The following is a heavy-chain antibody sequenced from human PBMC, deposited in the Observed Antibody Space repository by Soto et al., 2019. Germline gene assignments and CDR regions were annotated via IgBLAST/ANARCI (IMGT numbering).Heavy chain of an antibody. D-gene: IGHD6-19*01. J-gene: IGHJ4*02. Sequence: ETLSLTCAVYGGSLSGYYWSWVRQAPGKGLEWVSAISGSGGSTYCADSVKGRFTISRDNSKNTLYLQMNSLRAEDTAVYYCAKEYEYSSGWERIDYWGQGTLVTVSS. V-gene: IGHV3-23*01. CDR1: GGSLSGYY. CDR2: ISGSGGST. CDR3: AKEYEYSSGWERIDY.